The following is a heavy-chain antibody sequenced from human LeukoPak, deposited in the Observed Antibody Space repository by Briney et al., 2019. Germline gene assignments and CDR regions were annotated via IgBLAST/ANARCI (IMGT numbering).Heavy chain of an antibody. J-gene: IGHJ4*02. CDR1: GFTFDDYA. CDR2: ISWNSGSI. V-gene: IGHV3-9*01. CDR3: AKDYSSGWYGDYFDY. Sequence: PGRSLRLSCAASGFTFDDYAMHWVRQAPGKGLEWVSGISWNSGSIGYADSVKGRFTISRDNAKNSLYLQMNSLRAEDTALYYCAKDYSSGWYGDYFDYWGQGTLVAVSS. D-gene: IGHD6-19*01.